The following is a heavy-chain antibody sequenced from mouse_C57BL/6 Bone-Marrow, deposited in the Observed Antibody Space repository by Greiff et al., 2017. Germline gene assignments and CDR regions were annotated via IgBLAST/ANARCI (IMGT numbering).Heavy chain of an antibody. V-gene: IGHV5-6*01. CDR2: ISSGGSYT. CDR3: ARLLLRSFFDY. CDR1: GFTFSSYG. Sequence: EVNLVESGGDLVKPGGSLKLSCAASGFTFSSYGMSWVRQTPDKRLEWVATISSGGSYTYYPDSVKGRFTISRDNAKNTLYLQMSSLKSEDTAMYYCARLLLRSFFDYWGQGTTLTVSS. J-gene: IGHJ2*01. D-gene: IGHD1-1*01.